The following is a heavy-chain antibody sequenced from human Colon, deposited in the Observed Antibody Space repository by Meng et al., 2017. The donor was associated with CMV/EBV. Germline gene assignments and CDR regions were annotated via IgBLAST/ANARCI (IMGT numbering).Heavy chain of an antibody. CDR2: ISGGGTTT. J-gene: IGHJ4*02. Sequence: GGSLRLSCVGSEFTFSSYAMSWVRRAPGKGLEWVSAISGGGTTTFYADSVKGRYTISRDNSKNTLYLQMDSLRGEDTAVYYCAKGSEYFDFWSSSDWGQGTLVTVSS. V-gene: IGHV3-23*01. CDR3: AKGSEYFDFWSSSD. CDR1: EFTFSSYA. D-gene: IGHD3-3*01.